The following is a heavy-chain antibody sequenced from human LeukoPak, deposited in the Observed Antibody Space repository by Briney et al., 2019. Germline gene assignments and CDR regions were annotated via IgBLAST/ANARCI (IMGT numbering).Heavy chain of an antibody. J-gene: IGHJ4*02. Sequence: GGSLRLSCAASGFSFSSYSMNWVRQAPGKGLEWVSSITRSSGYKHYADSVKGRFTISRDNAKNSLYLQMNSLRAEDTALYYCAKDIYYDSSGYDYWGQGTLVTVSS. D-gene: IGHD3-22*01. CDR1: GFSFSSYS. V-gene: IGHV3-21*04. CDR3: AKDIYYDSSGYDY. CDR2: ITRSSGYK.